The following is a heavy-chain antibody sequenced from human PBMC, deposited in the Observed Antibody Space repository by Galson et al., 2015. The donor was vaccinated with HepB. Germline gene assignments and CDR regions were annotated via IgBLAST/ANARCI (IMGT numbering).Heavy chain of an antibody. D-gene: IGHD2-15*01. Sequence: TLSLTCDVSGGSISSDGYYWSWIRQTPGKGLEWIGYVYYSGSTSYNPSLKSRVTISVDTSKNQFSLKLSSVTAADTALYYCARDRIVVVVAVKTLYGMDVWGQGTTVTVSS. CDR3: ARDRIVVVVAVKTLYGMDV. CDR2: VYYSGST. J-gene: IGHJ6*02. V-gene: IGHV4-30-4*01. CDR1: GGSISSDGYY.